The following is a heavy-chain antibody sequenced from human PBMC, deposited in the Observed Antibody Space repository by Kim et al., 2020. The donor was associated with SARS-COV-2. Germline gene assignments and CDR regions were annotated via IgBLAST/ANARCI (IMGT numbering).Heavy chain of an antibody. V-gene: IGHV3-21*01. CDR3: ARWHDGEYSQRGVVDY. Sequence: GGSLRLSCAASGFTFSSYSMNWVRQAPGKGLEWVSSISSSSSYIYYADSVKGRFTISRDNAKNSLYLQMNSLRAEDTAVYYCARWHDGEYSQRGVVDYWGQGTLVTVSS. D-gene: IGHD6-6*01. CDR1: GFTFSSYS. CDR2: ISSSSSYI. J-gene: IGHJ4*02.